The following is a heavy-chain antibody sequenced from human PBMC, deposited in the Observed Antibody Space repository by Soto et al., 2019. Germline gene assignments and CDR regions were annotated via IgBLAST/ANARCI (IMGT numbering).Heavy chain of an antibody. V-gene: IGHV3-48*02. J-gene: IGHJ6*02. CDR1: GFTFSPYD. CDR3: ARDPGGMDV. D-gene: IGHD3-10*01. Sequence: HPGGSLRLSCAASGFTFSPYDMNWVRQAPGKGLEWVSHISSGSTAIYYADSVKGRFTISRDNAKNSLYLLMNNLRNEDTAVYYCARDPGGMDVWGQGTTVTVSS. CDR2: ISSGSTAI.